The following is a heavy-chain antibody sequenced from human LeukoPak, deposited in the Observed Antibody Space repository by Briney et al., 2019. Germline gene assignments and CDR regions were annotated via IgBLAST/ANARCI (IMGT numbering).Heavy chain of an antibody. CDR3: ATDRLGSSWYDY. Sequence: ASVKVSCKVSGYTLTELSMHWVRQAPGKGLEWMGGFDPEDGETIYAQKFQGRVTMTEDTSTDTAYMELSSLRSVDTAVYYCATDRLGSSWYDYWGQGTLVTVSS. D-gene: IGHD6-13*01. J-gene: IGHJ4*02. V-gene: IGHV1-24*01. CDR1: GYTLTELS. CDR2: FDPEDGET.